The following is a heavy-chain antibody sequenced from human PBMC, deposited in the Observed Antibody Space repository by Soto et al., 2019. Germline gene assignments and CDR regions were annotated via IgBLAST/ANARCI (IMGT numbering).Heavy chain of an antibody. CDR3: AKRVSEYGGNFDN. CDR1: GFTFSNYA. CDR2: ISGSGGST. Sequence: GGSLRLSCAASGFTFSNYAMSWVRQAPGKGLEWVSGISGSGGSTFYADSVKGRFTISRDNSKNTLYVQMNSLRAEDTAVYYCAKRVSEYGGNFDNWGQGTLVTVSS. V-gene: IGHV3-23*01. J-gene: IGHJ4*02. D-gene: IGHD4-17*01.